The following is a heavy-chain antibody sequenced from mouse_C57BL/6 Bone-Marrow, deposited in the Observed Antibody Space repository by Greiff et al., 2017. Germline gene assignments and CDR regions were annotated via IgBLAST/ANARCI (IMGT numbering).Heavy chain of an antibody. V-gene: IGHV1-59*01. CDR1: GYTFTSYW. Sequence: QVQLKQSGAELVRPGTSVKLSCKASGYTFTSYWMHWVKQRPGQGLEWIGVIDPSDSFTNYNQKFKGKATLTVDTSSSTAYMQLSSLTSEDSAVYYCARPHFDYWGQGTTLTVSS. J-gene: IGHJ2*01. CDR3: ARPHFDY. CDR2: IDPSDSFT.